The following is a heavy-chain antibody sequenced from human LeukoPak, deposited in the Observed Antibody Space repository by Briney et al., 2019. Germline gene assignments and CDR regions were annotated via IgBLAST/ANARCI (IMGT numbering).Heavy chain of an antibody. CDR2: ISGSGGTT. J-gene: IGHJ4*02. Sequence: GGSLRLSCAASGFTFSSYGMSWVRQPPGKGLEWVSSISGSGGTTYYADSVKGRFTVSRDNSENTLYLQMNSLRAEDTAVYYCAKREPSFSRCLDYWGQGTLVTVSS. CDR3: AKREPSFSRCLDY. D-gene: IGHD5/OR15-5a*01. CDR1: GFTFSSYG. V-gene: IGHV3-23*01.